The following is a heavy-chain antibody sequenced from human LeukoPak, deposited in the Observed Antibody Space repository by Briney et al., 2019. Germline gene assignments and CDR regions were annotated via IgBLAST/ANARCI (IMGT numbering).Heavy chain of an antibody. Sequence: SETLSLTCTVSGGSFSKYYWSWIRQPPGKGLECIGDVYYNGDTNYNPSLKSRVTISVDTSKNQFSLKLSSVTAADTAVYYCASTYSSGWYFDYWGQGTLVTVSS. CDR2: VYYNGDT. CDR1: GGSFSKYY. J-gene: IGHJ4*02. V-gene: IGHV4-59*12. D-gene: IGHD6-19*01. CDR3: ASTYSSGWYFDY.